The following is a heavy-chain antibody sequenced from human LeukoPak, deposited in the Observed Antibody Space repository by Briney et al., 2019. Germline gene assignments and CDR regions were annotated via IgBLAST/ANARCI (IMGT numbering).Heavy chain of an antibody. CDR3: ARGFGDYVLYYFDY. CDR1: GGTFSSYA. J-gene: IGHJ4*02. CDR2: IIPIFGTA. Sequence: SVKVSCKASGGTFSSYAISWVRQAPGQGLEWMGGIIPIFGTANYAQKSQGRVTITTDESTSTAYMELSSLGSEDTAVYYCARGFGDYVLYYFDYWGQGTLVTVSS. D-gene: IGHD4-17*01. V-gene: IGHV1-69*05.